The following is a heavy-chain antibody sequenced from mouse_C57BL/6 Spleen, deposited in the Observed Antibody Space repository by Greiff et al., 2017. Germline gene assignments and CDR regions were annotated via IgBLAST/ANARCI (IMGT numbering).Heavy chain of an antibody. Sequence: EVQLQQSGAELVRPGASVKLSCTASGFNIKDYYMHWVKQRPEQGLEWIGRIDPEDGDTEYAPKFQGKATMTADTSSTTAYLQRSSLTSDDTAFYYCTTEVYYYFDYWGQGTTLTVSS. CDR3: TTEVYYYFDY. D-gene: IGHD1-1*01. CDR2: IDPEDGDT. V-gene: IGHV14-1*01. CDR1: GFNIKDYY. J-gene: IGHJ2*01.